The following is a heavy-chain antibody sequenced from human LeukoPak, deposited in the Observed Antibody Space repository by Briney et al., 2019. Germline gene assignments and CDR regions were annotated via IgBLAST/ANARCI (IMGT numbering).Heavy chain of an antibody. CDR3: ARGHFYDSSGYPFGY. CDR2: INSGGDII. J-gene: IGHJ4*02. V-gene: IGHV3-11*01. Sequence: GVSLRLSCVASGFSFSDYYMSWIRQAPGKGLEWVSYINSGGDIIYYADSVKGRFTVSRDNAEDSLYLQMSSLRAEDTAVYYCARGHFYDSSGYPFGYWGQGILVTVSS. D-gene: IGHD3-22*01. CDR1: GFSFSDYY.